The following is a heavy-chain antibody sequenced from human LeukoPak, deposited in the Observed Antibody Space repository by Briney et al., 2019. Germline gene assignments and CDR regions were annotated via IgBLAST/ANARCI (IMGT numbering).Heavy chain of an antibody. V-gene: IGHV1-69*13. J-gene: IGHJ4*02. Sequence: SVRVSCTASGGTLSSYAIGWVRQTPGQGLGWVGGIIPIFGTANYAQKFQGRVPFTEDESTRTAYMDLSSLRCEDTGVYYCARAFGVVIVYLDYWRQGTLDTVPS. D-gene: IGHD3-3*01. CDR2: IIPIFGTA. CDR3: ARAFGVVIVYLDY. CDR1: GGTLSSYA.